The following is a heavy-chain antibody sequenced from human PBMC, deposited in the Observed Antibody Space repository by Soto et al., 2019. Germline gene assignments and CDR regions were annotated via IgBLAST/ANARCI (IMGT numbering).Heavy chain of an antibody. J-gene: IGHJ4*02. CDR3: ATGTAGDSSGYYYPANIAFDY. CDR1: GFTFSSYG. D-gene: IGHD3-22*01. Sequence: PGGSLRLSCAASGFTFSSYGMHWVRQAPGKGLEWVAVISYDGSNKYYADSVKGRFTISRDNSKNTLYLQMNSLRAEDTAVYYCATGTAGDSSGYYYPANIAFDYWGQGTLVTVSS. CDR2: ISYDGSNK. V-gene: IGHV3-30*03.